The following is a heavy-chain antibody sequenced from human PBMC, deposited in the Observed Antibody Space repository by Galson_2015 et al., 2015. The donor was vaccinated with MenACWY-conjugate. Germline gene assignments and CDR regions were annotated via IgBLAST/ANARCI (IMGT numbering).Heavy chain of an antibody. V-gene: IGHV4-39*01. D-gene: IGHD6-19*01. CDR2: VHYSGSQ. Sequence: SETLSLTCIVSGGSVTNTSSYWGWVRQPPGKGLEWIGSVHYSGSQYYSPSLNSRATISLDTYRNQVPLRLTSATAADTAVYYCEGRFQWQAYFQNWGQGTLVTVSS. CDR1: GGSVTNTSSY. CDR3: EGRFQWQAYFQN. J-gene: IGHJ1*01.